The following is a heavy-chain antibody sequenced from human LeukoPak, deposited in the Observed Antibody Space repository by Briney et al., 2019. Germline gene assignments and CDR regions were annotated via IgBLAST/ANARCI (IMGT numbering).Heavy chain of an antibody. D-gene: IGHD3-22*01. J-gene: IGHJ4*02. CDR2: IYYSGST. CDR1: GGSISSSSYY. V-gene: IGHV4-39*01. CDR3: ASFRIPLRYYYDSSGYSADY. Sequence: SETLSLTCTVSGGSISSSSYYWGWIRQPPGKGLEWIGSIYYSGSTYYNPSLKSRVTISVDTSKNRFSLKLSSVTAADTAVYYCASFRIPLRYYYDSSGYSADYWGQGTLVTVSS.